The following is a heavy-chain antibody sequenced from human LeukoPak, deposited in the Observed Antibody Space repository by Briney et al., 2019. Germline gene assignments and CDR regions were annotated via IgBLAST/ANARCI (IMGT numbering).Heavy chain of an antibody. CDR3: AKDNVGAIDY. J-gene: IGHJ4*02. Sequence: PGGSLRLSCAASGFTFSSYSMNWARQAPGKGLEWVSAISGSGGSTYYADSVKGRFTISRDNSKNTLYLQMNSLRAEDTAVYYCAKDNVGAIDYWGQGTLVTVSS. D-gene: IGHD1-26*01. CDR1: GFTFSSYS. CDR2: ISGSGGST. V-gene: IGHV3-23*01.